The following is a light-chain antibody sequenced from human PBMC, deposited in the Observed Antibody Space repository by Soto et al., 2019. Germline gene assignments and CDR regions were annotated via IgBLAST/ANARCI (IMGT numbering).Light chain of an antibody. J-gene: IGLJ3*02. V-gene: IGLV2-14*03. CDR2: DVN. CDR1: SSDVGGYNY. Sequence: HSVLTQPASVSGSPGQSITISCTGTSSDVGGYNYVSWYQHHPDKAPKLMIFDVNNRPSGISSRFSGSKSGNTASLTISGLQAEDEAAYYCSSYTSSSPRLVFGGGTKLTVL. CDR3: SSYTSSSPRLV.